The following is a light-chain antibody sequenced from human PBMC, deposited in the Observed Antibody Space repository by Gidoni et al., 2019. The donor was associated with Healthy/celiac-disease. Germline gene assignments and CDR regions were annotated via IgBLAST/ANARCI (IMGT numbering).Light chain of an antibody. J-gene: IGKJ5*01. Sequence: EIVLTQSPGTLSLSPGERATLSCRASQSGSSSYLAWYQQKPGQAPRLLIYGASSRATGIPDRFSGSGSGIDFTLTSSRLEPEDFAVYYCQQYGSSPPITFGQGTRLEIK. V-gene: IGKV3-20*01. CDR2: GAS. CDR1: QSGSSSY. CDR3: QQYGSSPPIT.